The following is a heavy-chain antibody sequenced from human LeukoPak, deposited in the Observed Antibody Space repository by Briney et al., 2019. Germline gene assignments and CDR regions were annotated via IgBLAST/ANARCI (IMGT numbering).Heavy chain of an antibody. V-gene: IGHV3-48*03. CDR1: GFTFSSYE. CDR2: ISSSGSTI. D-gene: IGHD3-16*01. J-gene: IGHJ5*02. CDR3: ARVSTGDPNWFDP. Sequence: GGSLRLSCAASGFTFSSYEMNWVRQAPGKGLDWVSYISSSGSTIYYADSVKGRFTISRDNAKNSLYLQMNSLRAEDTAVYYCARVSTGDPNWFDPWGQGTLVTVSS.